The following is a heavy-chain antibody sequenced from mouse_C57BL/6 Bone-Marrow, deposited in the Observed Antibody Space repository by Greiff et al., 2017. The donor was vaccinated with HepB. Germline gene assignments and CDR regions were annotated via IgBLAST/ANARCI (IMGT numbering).Heavy chain of an antibody. J-gene: IGHJ4*01. CDR1: GYSITSGYY. CDR2: ISYDGSN. D-gene: IGHD2-10*02. V-gene: IGHV3-6*01. CDR3: ARAEYEAMDY. Sequence: EVQLVESGPGLVKPSQSLSLTCSVTGYSITSGYYWNWIRQFPGNKLEWMGYISYDGSNNYNPSLKNRISITRDTSKNQFFLKLNSVTTEDTATYYCARAEYEAMDYWGQGTSVTVSS.